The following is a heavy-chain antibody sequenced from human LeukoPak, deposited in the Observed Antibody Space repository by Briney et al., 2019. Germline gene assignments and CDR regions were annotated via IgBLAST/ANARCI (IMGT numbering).Heavy chain of an antibody. J-gene: IGHJ5*02. CDR3: ARARYCSSTSCRNWFDP. Sequence: SQTLSLTCTVSGGSISSGGYYWSWIRQPPGKGLEWIGEINHSGSTNYNPSLKSRVTISVDTSKNQFSLKLSSVTAADTAVYYCARARYCSSTSCRNWFDPWGQGTLVTVSS. D-gene: IGHD2-2*01. CDR2: INHSGST. V-gene: IGHV4-30-2*01. CDR1: GGSISSGGYY.